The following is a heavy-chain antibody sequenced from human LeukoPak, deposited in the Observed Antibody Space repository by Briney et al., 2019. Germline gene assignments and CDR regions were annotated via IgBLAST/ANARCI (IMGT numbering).Heavy chain of an antibody. J-gene: IGHJ4*02. CDR2: ISSSSSYI. D-gene: IGHD4-11*01. CDR1: GFTFSSYS. V-gene: IGHV3-21*01. CDR3: AREERDYSNSADY. Sequence: RGSLRLSCAASGFTFSSYSMNWVSQAPGKGLEWVSSISSSSSYIYYADSVKGRFTISRDNAKNSLYLQMNSLRAEDTAVYYCAREERDYSNSADYWGQGTLVTVSS.